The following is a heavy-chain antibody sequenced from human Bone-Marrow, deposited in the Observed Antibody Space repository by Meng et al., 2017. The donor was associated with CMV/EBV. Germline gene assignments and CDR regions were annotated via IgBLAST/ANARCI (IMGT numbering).Heavy chain of an antibody. Sequence: TSSNSYMSWIRQAPGKGLEWVSYISISGSIIYYADSVKGRFTISRDNAKNSLFLQMNSLRAEDTAVYYCAKSGDYDYVWGNYRYPLDYWGQGALVTVSS. D-gene: IGHD3-16*02. CDR3: AKSGDYDYVWGNYRYPLDY. J-gene: IGHJ4*02. V-gene: IGHV3-11*01. CDR1: TSSNSY. CDR2: ISISGSII.